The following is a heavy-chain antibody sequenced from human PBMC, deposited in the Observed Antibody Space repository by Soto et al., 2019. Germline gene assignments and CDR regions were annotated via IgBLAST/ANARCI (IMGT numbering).Heavy chain of an antibody. Sequence: LRLSCAASGFTFSSYEMNWVRQAPGKGLEWVSYISSSGSTIYYADSVKGRFTISRDNAKNSLYLQMNSLRAEDTAVYYCARVVATFWYFDLWGRGTLVTVS. J-gene: IGHJ2*01. CDR1: GFTFSSYE. V-gene: IGHV3-48*03. CDR2: ISSSGSTI. CDR3: ARVVATFWYFDL.